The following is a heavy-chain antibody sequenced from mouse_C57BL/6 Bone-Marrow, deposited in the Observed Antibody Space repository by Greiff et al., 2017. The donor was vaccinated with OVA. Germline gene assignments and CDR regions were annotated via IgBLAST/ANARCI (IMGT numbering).Heavy chain of an antibody. Sequence: QVQLQQPGAELVKPGASVKLSCKASGYTFTSYWMHRVKQRPGQGLEWIGMIHPNSGSTNYNEKFKSKATLTVDKSSSTAYMQLSSLTSEDSAVYYCAVPLLLRYWYFDVWGTGTTVTVSS. CDR1: GYTFTSYW. J-gene: IGHJ1*03. V-gene: IGHV1-64*01. CDR3: AVPLLLRYWYFDV. CDR2: IHPNSGST. D-gene: IGHD1-1*01.